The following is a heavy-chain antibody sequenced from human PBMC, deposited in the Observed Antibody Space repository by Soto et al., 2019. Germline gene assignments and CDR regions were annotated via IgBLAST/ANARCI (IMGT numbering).Heavy chain of an antibody. V-gene: IGHV1-46*01. D-gene: IGHD2-15*01. CDR3: VRDRVDCSGGNCWRSVEDT. CDR1: GYTFTIYY. J-gene: IGHJ5*02. Sequence: GASVKVSCKASGYTFTIYYMHWVRQAPGQGLEWMGIIDPSGGGTSYAQKFQGRLTMTRDTSTSTVYMELSSLRSEDTAVYYCVRDRVDCSGGNCWRSVEDTWGQGTLVTVSS. CDR2: IDPSGGGT.